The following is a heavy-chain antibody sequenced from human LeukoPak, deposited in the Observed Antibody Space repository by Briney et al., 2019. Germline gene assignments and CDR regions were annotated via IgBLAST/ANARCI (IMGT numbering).Heavy chain of an antibody. CDR2: IYYSGST. Sequence: SETLSLTCTVSGGSIISYYWSWIRQPPGKGLEWIGYIYYSGSTNYNPSLKSRVTISVDTSKNQFSLKLSSVTAADTAVYYCARHARDYGDPETYYYYGMDVWGQGTTVTVSS. J-gene: IGHJ6*02. CDR3: ARHARDYGDPETYYYYGMDV. CDR1: GGSIISYY. D-gene: IGHD4-17*01. V-gene: IGHV4-59*08.